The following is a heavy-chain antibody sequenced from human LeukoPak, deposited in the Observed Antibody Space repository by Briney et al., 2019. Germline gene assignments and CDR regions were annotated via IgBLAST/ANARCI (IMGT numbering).Heavy chain of an antibody. Sequence: SVKVSCKASGGTFSSYTISWVRQAPGQGLEWMGRIIPILGIANYAQKFQGRVTITADKSTSTAYMELSSLRSEDTAVYYCARGGNEYSSSLRRWGQGTLVTVSS. D-gene: IGHD6-6*01. CDR3: ARGGNEYSSSLRR. CDR2: IIPILGIA. V-gene: IGHV1-69*02. J-gene: IGHJ4*02. CDR1: GGTFSSYT.